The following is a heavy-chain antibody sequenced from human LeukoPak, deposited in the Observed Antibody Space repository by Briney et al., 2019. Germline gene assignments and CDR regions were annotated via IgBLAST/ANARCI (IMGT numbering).Heavy chain of an antibody. Sequence: SETLSLTCTVSGGSVSSGSYYWSWIRQPPGKGLEWIGYIYYSGSTNYNPSLKSRVTISVDTSKNQFSLKLSSVTAADTAVYYCARDRIVATIPHYYGMDVWGQGTTDTVSS. D-gene: IGHD5-12*01. CDR2: IYYSGST. CDR3: ARDRIVATIPHYYGMDV. CDR1: GGSVSSGSYY. J-gene: IGHJ6*02. V-gene: IGHV4-61*01.